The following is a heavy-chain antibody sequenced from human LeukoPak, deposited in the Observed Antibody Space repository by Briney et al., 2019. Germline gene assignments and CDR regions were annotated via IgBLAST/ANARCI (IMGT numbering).Heavy chain of an antibody. CDR2: IYYSGST. D-gene: IGHD3-9*01. Sequence: SETLSLTCTVSGGSISSYYWSWIRQPPGKGLEWIGYIYYSGSTNYNPSLKSRVTISVDTSKNQFSLKLSSVTAADTAVYYCARSYYDILTGYYNGFDYWGQGTLVTVSS. CDR1: GGSISSYY. J-gene: IGHJ4*02. V-gene: IGHV4-59*01. CDR3: ARSYYDILTGYYNGFDY.